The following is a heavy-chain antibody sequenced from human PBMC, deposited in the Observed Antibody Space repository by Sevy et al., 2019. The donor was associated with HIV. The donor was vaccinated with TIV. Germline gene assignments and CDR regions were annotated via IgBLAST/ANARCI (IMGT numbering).Heavy chain of an antibody. J-gene: IGHJ6*02. D-gene: IGHD5-18*01. Sequence: ASVKVSCKASGYTFTSYGISWVRQAPGQGLEWMGWISAYNGNTNYAQKLQGRVTMTTDTSTSTAYMELRSLRSDDTAVYYWARSGRDTAMDLLMDVWGQGTTVTVSS. CDR1: GYTFTSYG. CDR2: ISAYNGNT. V-gene: IGHV1-18*01. CDR3: ARSGRDTAMDLLMDV.